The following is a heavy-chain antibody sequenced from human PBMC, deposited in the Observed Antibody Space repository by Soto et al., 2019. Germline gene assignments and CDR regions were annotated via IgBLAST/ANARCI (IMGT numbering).Heavy chain of an antibody. D-gene: IGHD2-2*01. J-gene: IGHJ4*02. CDR2: IHHGGNI. Sequence: SETLSLTCAVSGDSIISTNWWHWVRQSPDKGLEWIGEIHHGGNINYNPSLKSRVTISMDKSKNQFSLKLNSVTAADTAVYYCARVGHYCSRPISCLFHGGQGALVAVSS. CDR3: ARVGHYCSRPISCLFH. V-gene: IGHV4-4*02. CDR1: GDSIISTNW.